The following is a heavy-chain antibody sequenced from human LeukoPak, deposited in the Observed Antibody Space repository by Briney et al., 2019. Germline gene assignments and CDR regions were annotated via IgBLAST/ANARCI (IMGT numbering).Heavy chain of an antibody. J-gene: IGHJ4*02. CDR3: ARGSVRTTVTTGGDY. V-gene: IGHV1-2*02. D-gene: IGHD4-11*01. Sequence: ASVKVSCKASGYTFTGYYMHWVRQAPGQGLEWMGWTNPNSGGTNYAQKFQGRVAMTRDTSISTAYMELSRLRSDDTAVYYCARGSVRTTVTTGGDYWGQGTLVTVSS. CDR2: TNPNSGGT. CDR1: GYTFTGYY.